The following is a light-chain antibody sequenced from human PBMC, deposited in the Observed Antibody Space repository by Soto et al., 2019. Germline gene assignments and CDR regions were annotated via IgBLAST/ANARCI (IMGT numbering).Light chain of an antibody. CDR3: QQYQTWPTIT. J-gene: IGKJ5*01. CDR1: QSIGSW. Sequence: VDRVTITCRASQSIGSWLAWYQQKPGKAPNLLIYAASSLQSGVPSRFSGSGSGTDFTPSISSLQPRDVGIYSCQQYQTWPTITVGQGTRLEIK. CDR2: AAS. V-gene: IGKV1-5*01.